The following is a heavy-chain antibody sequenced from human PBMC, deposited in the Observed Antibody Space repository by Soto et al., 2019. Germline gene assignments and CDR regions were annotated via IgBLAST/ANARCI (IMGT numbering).Heavy chain of an antibody. CDR2: ITGDGSST. D-gene: IGHD1-1*01. Sequence: GGSLRLSCAASGFTFTTYWMHWVRQVPGKGLVWVSRITGDGSSTTYADSVKGRFTISRDNAKNTLYLQMNSLRAEDTAVYYCTRGPRASSTGTGAHWGQGTLVTVSS. V-gene: IGHV3-74*01. CDR3: TRGPRASSTGTGAH. J-gene: IGHJ4*02. CDR1: GFTFTTYW.